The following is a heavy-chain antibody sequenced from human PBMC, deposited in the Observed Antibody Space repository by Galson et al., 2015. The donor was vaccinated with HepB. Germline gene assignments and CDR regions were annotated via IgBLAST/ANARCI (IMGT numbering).Heavy chain of an antibody. J-gene: IGHJ4*02. CDR3: AKDRSGFYASGSSDY. D-gene: IGHD3-10*01. Sequence: SLRLSCAASGFTFSSYGMHWVRQAPGKGLQWVAFIRSDESQKFYGDSVKGRFTISRDNFKSTLYLQLKSLTAEDTAVYYCAKDRSGFYASGSSDYWGQGTVVTVSS. CDR2: IRSDESQK. CDR1: GFTFSSYG. V-gene: IGHV3-30*02.